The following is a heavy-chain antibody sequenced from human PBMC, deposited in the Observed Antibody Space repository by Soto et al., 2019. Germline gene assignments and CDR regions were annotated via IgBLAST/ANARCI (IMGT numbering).Heavy chain of an antibody. J-gene: IGHJ4*02. CDR2: SRNKAKSYTT. CDR3: SRMEGG. CDR1: GFTFGDHY. Sequence: EEQLVESGGGLVQPGGSLTLSCAVSGFTFGDHYMEWVRQAPGKGLEWVARSRNKAKSYTTDYAASVKGRFTVSRDLSMNSLYLQIYNLKTEASGVYYCSRMEGGWGLGTLVTVSS. D-gene: IGHD1-26*01. V-gene: IGHV3-72*01.